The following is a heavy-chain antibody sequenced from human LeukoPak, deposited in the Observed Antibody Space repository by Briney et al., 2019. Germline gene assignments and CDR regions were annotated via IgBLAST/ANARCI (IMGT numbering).Heavy chain of an antibody. V-gene: IGHV3-30*02. D-gene: IGHD2-15*01. CDR2: IRYDGSNK. J-gene: IGHJ4*02. CDR3: ARSVGGPFEAIRAFDY. Sequence: PGGSLRLSCAASGFTFSSYGMHWVRQAPGKGLEWVAFIRYDGSNKYYADSVKGRFTISRDNSKNTLYLQMNSLRADDTAVYYCARSVGGPFEAIRAFDYWGQGTLVTVSS. CDR1: GFTFSSYG.